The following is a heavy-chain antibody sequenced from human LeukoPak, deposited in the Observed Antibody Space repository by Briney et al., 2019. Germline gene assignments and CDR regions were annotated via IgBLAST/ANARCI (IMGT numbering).Heavy chain of an antibody. CDR1: GYTFTSYY. D-gene: IGHD6-19*01. CDR3: ARDSSGPLDY. J-gene: IGHJ4*02. Sequence: ASVKVSCKAAGYTFTSYYIHWVRQAPGQGLEWMGWVDPKRGARNYAQKFQGRVTMTRDTSINTVYMELSSLKSDDTAVYYCARDSSGPLDYWGQGTLVTVSP. CDR2: VDPKRGAR. V-gene: IGHV1-2*02.